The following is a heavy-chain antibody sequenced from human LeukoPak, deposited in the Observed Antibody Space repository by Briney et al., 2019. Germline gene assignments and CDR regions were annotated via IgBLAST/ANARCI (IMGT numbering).Heavy chain of an antibody. CDR1: GFTFTSYA. V-gene: IGHV3-23*01. D-gene: IGHD4-17*01. Sequence: GGSLRLSCAASGFTFTSYAMSWVRQAPGKGLEWVSAISGSGGTTYYADSVKGRFTISRDNSKNTLYLQMNSLRAEDTAVYYCARVGSLQDDYGDYGAFRLRDPEGNNWFDPWGQGTLVTVSS. J-gene: IGHJ5*02. CDR3: ARVGSLQDDYGDYGAFRLRDPEGNNWFDP. CDR2: ISGSGGTT.